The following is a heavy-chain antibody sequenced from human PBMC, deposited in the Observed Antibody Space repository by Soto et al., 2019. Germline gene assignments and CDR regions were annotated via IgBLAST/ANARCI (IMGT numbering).Heavy chain of an antibody. D-gene: IGHD2-21*02. V-gene: IGHV3-11*05. CDR3: ARGSPGSVTEIDY. CDR2: ISSSSSYT. J-gene: IGHJ4*02. CDR1: GFTFSDYY. Sequence: QVQLVESGGGLVKPGGSLRLSCAASGFTFSDYYMSWIRQAPGKGLEWVSYISSSSSYTNYADSVKGRFTISRDNAKNSLYLQMNRLRAEDTSVYYCARGSPGSVTEIDYWGQGTLVTVSS.